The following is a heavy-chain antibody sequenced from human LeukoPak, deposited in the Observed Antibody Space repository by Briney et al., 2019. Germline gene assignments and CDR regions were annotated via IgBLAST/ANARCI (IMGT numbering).Heavy chain of an antibody. V-gene: IGHV1-46*01. J-gene: IGHJ4*02. CDR3: ARDLKRRLAATEGGLNY. CDR1: GDTFTSYY. CDR2: SNPSGGST. D-gene: IGHD2-15*01. Sequence: ALVKVYCKASGDTFTSYYMHWVRQAPGQGLEWMGISNPSGGSTSYAQKFQGRVTMTRDTSTSTVYMELSSLRSEDTAVYYCARDLKRRLAATEGGLNYWGQGTLVTVSS.